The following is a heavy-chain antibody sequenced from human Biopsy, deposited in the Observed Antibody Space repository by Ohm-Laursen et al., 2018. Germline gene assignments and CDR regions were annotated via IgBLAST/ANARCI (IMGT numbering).Heavy chain of an antibody. CDR3: ARSYGDYWGDYYYGLDV. Sequence: SLRLSCAASGFTFRDYGMLWVRQAPGKGLEWVSLISYDGSNKYYAESMRGRFTISRDNSKNTLFLQMNSLRAEDTAVYYCARSYGDYWGDYYYGLDVWGQGATVTVSS. CDR2: ISYDGSNK. D-gene: IGHD4-17*01. V-gene: IGHV3-30*03. J-gene: IGHJ6*02. CDR1: GFTFRDYG.